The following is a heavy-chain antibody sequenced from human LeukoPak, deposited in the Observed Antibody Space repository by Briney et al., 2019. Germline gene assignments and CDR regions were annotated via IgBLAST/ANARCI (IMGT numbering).Heavy chain of an antibody. V-gene: IGHV7-4-1*02. D-gene: IGHD1-1*01. CDR2: INTYTGDP. CDR1: GYTSTDYG. Sequence: ASVKVSCKPSGYTSTDYGIHWARQAPGQGLEWMGWINTYTGDPTYAQAFTGRFVFSLDTSVSTAYLQISSLKADDTAVFYCARDGSTNWYYYYGLDVWGQGTAVTVSS. J-gene: IGHJ6*02. CDR3: ARDGSTNWYYYYGLDV.